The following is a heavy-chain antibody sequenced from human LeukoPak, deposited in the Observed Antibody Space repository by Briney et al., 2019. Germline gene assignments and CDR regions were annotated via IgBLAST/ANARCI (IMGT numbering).Heavy chain of an antibody. CDR3: ARDSGNFHYDMDV. Sequence: ASVKVSCKTSGYSFNSHHVHWVRQAPGQGLEWMGVKFSHDGSTSTAQKSQGRVTLTRDTSTSTVGMELSSLRSEDTAVYYCARDSGNFHYDMDVWGQGTTVIVSS. V-gene: IGHV1-46*02. D-gene: IGHD3-10*01. CDR1: GYSFNSHH. CDR2: KFSHDGST. J-gene: IGHJ6*02.